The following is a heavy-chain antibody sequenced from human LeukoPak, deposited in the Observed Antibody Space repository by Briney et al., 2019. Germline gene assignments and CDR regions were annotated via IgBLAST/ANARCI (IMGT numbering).Heavy chain of an antibody. CDR3: AREPDCSGGSCYDYFDY. D-gene: IGHD2-15*01. Sequence: PSETLSLTCTVSGGSISSYYWSWIRQPPGKGLEWIGYIYYSGSTNYNPSLKSRVTISVDTSKNQFSLKLSSVTAADTAVYYCAREPDCSGGSCYDYFDYWGQGTLVTVSP. CDR2: IYYSGST. V-gene: IGHV4-59*01. CDR1: GGSISSYY. J-gene: IGHJ4*02.